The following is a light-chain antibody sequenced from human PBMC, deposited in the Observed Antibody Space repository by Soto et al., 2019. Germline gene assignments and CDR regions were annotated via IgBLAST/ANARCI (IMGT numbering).Light chain of an antibody. J-gene: IGKJ1*01. V-gene: IGKV1-39*01. CDR1: QTISTY. Sequence: DIPMTQSPSSLSASVGDRVTIACRASQTISTYLNWYQQRPGKAPELLIYTASTLQSGVPSRFSGSGSGTDFTLTISSLQPEDIATYYCQQTYSTPPLTFGQGTKVEIK. CDR3: QQTYSTPPLT. CDR2: TAS.